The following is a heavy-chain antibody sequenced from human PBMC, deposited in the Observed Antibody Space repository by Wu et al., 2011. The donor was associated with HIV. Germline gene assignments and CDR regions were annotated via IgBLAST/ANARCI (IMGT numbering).Heavy chain of an antibody. D-gene: IGHD2-2*01. J-gene: IGHJ6*03. CDR3: ASTDCSSTSCYGHYYYYYMDV. CDR1: GGTFKNYA. Sequence: QVQLVQSGAEVKKPGSSVKVSCKASGGTFKNYAFSWVRQAPGQGFEWMGRIIPIFGTTNYAQKFQGRLTITADESTSKAHMELSTLGSEDTAIYYCASTDCSSTSCYGHYYYYYMDVWGKGTTVTVSS. CDR2: IIPIFGTT. V-gene: IGHV1-69*15.